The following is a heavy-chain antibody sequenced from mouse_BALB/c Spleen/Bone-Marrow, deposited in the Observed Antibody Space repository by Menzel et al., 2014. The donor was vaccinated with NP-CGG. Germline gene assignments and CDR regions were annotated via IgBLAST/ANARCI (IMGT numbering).Heavy chain of an antibody. V-gene: IGHV1S137*01. Sequence: QVQLQQSGAELVRPGVSVKISCKGSGYTFTDYAIHWVKQSHAKSLEWIGLISGYYGGAIHNQKFKGKATMTVDKSSSTAYMDLARLTSEDSAIYYCARSGKVRNAMDYWGQGTSVTVSS. D-gene: IGHD2-14*01. CDR2: ISGYYGGA. CDR1: GYTFTDYA. J-gene: IGHJ4*01. CDR3: ARSGKVRNAMDY.